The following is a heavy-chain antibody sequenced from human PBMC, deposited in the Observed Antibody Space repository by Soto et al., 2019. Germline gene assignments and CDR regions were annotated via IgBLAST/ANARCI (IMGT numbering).Heavy chain of an antibody. Sequence: QVQLVQSGAEVKKPGASVKVSCKASAYTFTSYVMHWVRQAPGQRLEWMGWINAGNGDTKYSRKFQGRVTITGDTSASTAYMELSSLRFEDTAVYYCSRGRPHYVSGPYNWFDPWGQGTLVTVSS. V-gene: IGHV1-3*01. CDR2: INAGNGDT. CDR3: SRGRPHYVSGPYNWFDP. CDR1: AYTFTSYV. D-gene: IGHD3-10*01. J-gene: IGHJ5*02.